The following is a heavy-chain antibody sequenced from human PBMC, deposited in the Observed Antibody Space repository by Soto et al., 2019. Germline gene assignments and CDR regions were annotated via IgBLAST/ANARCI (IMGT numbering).Heavy chain of an antibody. CDR2: IYHSGST. Sequence: SETLSLTCAVSGGSISSGGYSWSWIRQPPGKGLEWIGYIYHSGSTYYNPSLKSRVTISVDRSKNQFSLKLSSVTAADTAVYYCARGIGGYCSSTSCYKGALDWFDPWGQGTLVTVSS. D-gene: IGHD2-2*02. CDR1: GGSISSGGYS. J-gene: IGHJ5*02. CDR3: ARGIGGYCSSTSCYKGALDWFDP. V-gene: IGHV4-30-2*01.